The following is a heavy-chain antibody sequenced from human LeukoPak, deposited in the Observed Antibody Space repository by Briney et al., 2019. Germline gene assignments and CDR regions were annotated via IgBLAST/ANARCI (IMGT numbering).Heavy chain of an antibody. CDR3: ASDHLWAFDF. D-gene: IGHD1-26*01. V-gene: IGHV6-1*01. CDR1: GDSISSTSFA. CDR2: TGYRSKWDN. Sequence: SQTLSLTCVISGDSISSTSFAWNWIRQSPSRGLEWLARTGYRSKWDNDYAESVKSRITINPDTSKNQASLQLNSVTPEDTAVYYCASDHLWAFDFWGQGSLVIVSS. J-gene: IGHJ4*02.